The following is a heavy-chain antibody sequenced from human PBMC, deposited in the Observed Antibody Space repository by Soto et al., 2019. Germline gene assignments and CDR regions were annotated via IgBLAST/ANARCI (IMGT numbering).Heavy chain of an antibody. CDR2: ISYDGSNK. J-gene: IGHJ5*02. CDR1: GFTFSSYG. CDR3: PSPPMTTMS. D-gene: IGHD4-4*01. V-gene: IGHV3-30*03. Sequence: QVQLVESGGGVVQPGRSLRLSCAASGFTFSSYGMHWVRQAPGKGLEWVAVISYDGSNKYYADSVKGRFTISRDNSKNTLYLQMNSLRAEDTAVYYYPSPPMTTMSWGQGTLITVSS.